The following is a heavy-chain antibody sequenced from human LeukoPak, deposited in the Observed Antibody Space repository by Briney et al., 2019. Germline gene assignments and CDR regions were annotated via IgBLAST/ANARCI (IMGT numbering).Heavy chain of an antibody. J-gene: IGHJ3*02. V-gene: IGHV3-30*03. CDR2: ISYGGGNK. Sequence: GGSLRLSCAASGFTFSTYGLHWVRQAPGKGLEWVALISYGGGNKNYISSVKGRFTISRDNSKNTLYLQMNSLRAEDTAVYYCALQSDAFDIWGQGTMVTVSS. CDR3: ALQSDAFDI. CDR1: GFTFSTYG. D-gene: IGHD4-11*01.